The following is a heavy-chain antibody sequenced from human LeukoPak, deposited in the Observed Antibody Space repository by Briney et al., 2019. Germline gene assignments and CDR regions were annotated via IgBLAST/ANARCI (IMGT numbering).Heavy chain of an antibody. D-gene: IGHD3-10*01. CDR2: IDWDDDK. CDR3: ARMGSGNYVFDI. J-gene: IGHJ3*02. V-gene: IGHV2-70*04. CDR1: GFSLRTSGMR. Sequence: SGPTLVNPTQTLTLTCTFSGFSLRTSGMRVSWIRQPPGKALEWLARIDWDDDKFYDTSLKTRLTIFKDNSKNQVVLTMTNMDPVDTATYYCARMGSGNYVFDIWGQGTMVTVSS.